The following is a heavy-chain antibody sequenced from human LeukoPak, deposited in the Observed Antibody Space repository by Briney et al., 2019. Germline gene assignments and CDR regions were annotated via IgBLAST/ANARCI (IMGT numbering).Heavy chain of an antibody. CDR2: IYYSGST. Sequence: SQTLSLTCTVSGGSISSGGYYWSWIRQPPGKGLEWIGYIYYSGSTYYNPSLKSRVTISVDTSKNQFSLKLNSVTAADTAVYYCARDSYGYSSGWSHWFDPWGQGTLVTVSS. CDR1: GGSISSGGYY. CDR3: ARDSYGYSSGWSHWFDP. V-gene: IGHV4-30-2*01. J-gene: IGHJ5*02. D-gene: IGHD6-19*01.